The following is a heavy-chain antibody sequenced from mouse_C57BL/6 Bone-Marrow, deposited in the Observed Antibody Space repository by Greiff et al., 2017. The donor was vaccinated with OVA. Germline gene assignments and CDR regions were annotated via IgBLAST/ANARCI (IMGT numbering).Heavy chain of an antibody. D-gene: IGHD1-1*01. V-gene: IGHV5-4*01. CDR1: GFTFSSYA. Sequence: EVMLVESGGGLVKPGGSLKLSCAASGFTFSSYAMSWVRQTPEKRLEWVATISDGGSYTYYPDNVKGRFTISRDNAKNNLYLQMSHLKSEDTAMYYCARDLTTVVATGNAMDYWGQGTSVTVSS. J-gene: IGHJ4*01. CDR2: ISDGGSYT. CDR3: ARDLTTVVATGNAMDY.